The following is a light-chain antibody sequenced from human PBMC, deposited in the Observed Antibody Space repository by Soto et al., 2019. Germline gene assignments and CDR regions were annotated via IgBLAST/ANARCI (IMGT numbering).Light chain of an antibody. V-gene: IGLV1-44*01. CDR3: AAWDDRLSDPL. CDR1: NSNIGSNP. Sequence: QSVLTQPPSASGTPGQRVTISCSGSNSNIGSNPVHWYQQFPGTAPKVLIYSNYQRPSGVPDRFSGSKSGTSASLAISGLQSEDEVDYYCAAWDDRLSDPLLGGGTKVTVL. J-gene: IGLJ2*01. CDR2: SNY.